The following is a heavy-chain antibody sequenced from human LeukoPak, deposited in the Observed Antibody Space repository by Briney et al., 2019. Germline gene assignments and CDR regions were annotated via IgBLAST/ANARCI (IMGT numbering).Heavy chain of an antibody. V-gene: IGHV1-46*01. J-gene: IGHJ4*02. D-gene: IGHD6-13*01. CDR1: GYTFTSYY. Sequence: ASVKVSCKASGYTFTSYYMHWVRQAPGQGLEWMGIINPSGGSTSYAQKFQGRVTMTRDMSTSTVYMELSSLRSEDTAVYYCARESTNPIAARGYYFDYWGQGTLVTVSS. CDR3: ARESTNPIAARGYYFDY. CDR2: INPSGGST.